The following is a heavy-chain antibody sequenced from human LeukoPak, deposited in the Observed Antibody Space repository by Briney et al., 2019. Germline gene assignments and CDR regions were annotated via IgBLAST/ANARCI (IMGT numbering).Heavy chain of an antibody. CDR3: ARDRVDFWIGTNWFDP. V-gene: IGHV1-2*02. D-gene: IGHD3-3*01. CDR2: INPNSGGT. J-gene: IGHJ5*02. Sequence: ASVKVSCKASGYTFTSYGISWVRQAPGQGLEWMGWINPNSGGTNYAQKFQGRVTMTRDTSISTAYMELSRLRSDDTAVYYCARDRVDFWIGTNWFDPWGQGTLVTVSS. CDR1: GYTFTSYG.